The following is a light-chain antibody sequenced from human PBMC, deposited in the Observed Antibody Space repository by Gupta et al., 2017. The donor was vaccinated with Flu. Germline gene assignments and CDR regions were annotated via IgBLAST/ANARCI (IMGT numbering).Light chain of an antibody. CDR3: QQSYSTPVT. J-gene: IGKJ1*01. V-gene: IGKV1-39*01. Sequence: DNQMTQSPSYLSASVGDRVTITCRASQSMSSYLNWYQQKPGKVPKLLIYAASSLQSGVPSRFSGSGSGTDFTLTISSLQPEDFATYYCQQSYSTPVTFGQGTKVEIK. CDR2: AAS. CDR1: QSMSSY.